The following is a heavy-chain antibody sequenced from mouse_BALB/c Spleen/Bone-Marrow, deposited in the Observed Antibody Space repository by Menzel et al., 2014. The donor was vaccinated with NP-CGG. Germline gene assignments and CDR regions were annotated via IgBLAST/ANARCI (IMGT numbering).Heavy chain of an antibody. CDR3: TRDLGNPRTEFAY. J-gene: IGHJ3*01. Sequence: EVKVEESGGGLAKPGGSLKLSCAASGFTFSDYYLYWVRQTPEKRLEWVATISDGGSYTRYPDSVKGRFTISRDNAKNNLYLQMSSLKSEDTAMYYCTRDLGNPRTEFAYWGQGTLVTVSA. CDR2: ISDGGSYT. V-gene: IGHV5-4*02. D-gene: IGHD4-1*01. CDR1: GFTFSDYY.